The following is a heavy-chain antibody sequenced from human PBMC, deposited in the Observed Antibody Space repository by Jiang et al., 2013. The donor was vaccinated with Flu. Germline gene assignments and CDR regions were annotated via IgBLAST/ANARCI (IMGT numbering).Heavy chain of an antibody. V-gene: IGHV4-30-2*04. D-gene: IGHD2-15*01. CDR3: ARGASRGEYCSGGSCYSFDY. J-gene: IGHJ4*02. Sequence: RVTISVDTSKNQFSLKLSSVTAADTAVYYCARGASRGEYCSGGSCYSFDYWGQGTLVTVSS.